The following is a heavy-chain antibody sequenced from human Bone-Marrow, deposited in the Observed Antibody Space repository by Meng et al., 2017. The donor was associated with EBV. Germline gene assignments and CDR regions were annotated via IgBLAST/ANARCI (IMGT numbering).Heavy chain of an antibody. Sequence: QGAPHESGPVRVQPSRALSLVCPCAGGITSGGRWGRADGQPRWKVLEWIRDNYHSGSTNYNPSPNCRVTISRNKSKNHFTLKLMSVPASDTVVYVCLLQVQNDDYWGQGTLVTVSS. CDR3: LLQVQNDDY. CDR1: GGITSGGRW. V-gene: IGHV4-4*02. J-gene: IGHJ4*02. CDR2: NYHSGST. D-gene: IGHD1-1*01.